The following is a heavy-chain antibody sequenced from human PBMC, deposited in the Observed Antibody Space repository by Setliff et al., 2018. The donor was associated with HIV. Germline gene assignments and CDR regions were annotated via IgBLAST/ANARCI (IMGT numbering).Heavy chain of an antibody. Sequence: PSETLSLTCTVSSDFVSGDDFYWSWIRQAPGRGLEWIGYVYYNGITHYNPSLKSRLTISIDTSGRRFSLNLTSVTALDTAVYFCAKMVRGSLSARRIYYFDSWGQGTMVTVSS. CDR2: VYYNGIT. CDR1: SDFVSGDDFY. D-gene: IGHD3-10*01. J-gene: IGHJ4*02. CDR3: AKMVRGSLSARRIYYFDS. V-gene: IGHV4-30-4*01.